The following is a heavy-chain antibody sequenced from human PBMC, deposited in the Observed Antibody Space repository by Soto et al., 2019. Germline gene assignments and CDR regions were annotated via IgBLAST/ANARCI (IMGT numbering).Heavy chain of an antibody. V-gene: IGHV3-73*02. CDR1: GFTFSGSA. D-gene: IGHD4-4*01. CDR2: IRSKANSYAT. J-gene: IGHJ6*01. Sequence: EVQLVESGGGLVQPGGSRKLSCAASGFTFSGSAMHWVRQASGKGLEWVGRIRSKANSYATAYAASVKGRFTISRDDSKNTAYLQMNSLKTEDTAVYYCTRQGGHSSYYYYGMDVWGQGTTVTVSS. CDR3: TRQGGHSSYYYYGMDV.